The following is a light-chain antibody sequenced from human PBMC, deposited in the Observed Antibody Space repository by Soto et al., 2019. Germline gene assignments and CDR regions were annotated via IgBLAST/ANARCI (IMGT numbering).Light chain of an antibody. CDR2: GAS. Sequence: EIVLTQSPGTLSLSPGERATLSCRASQSVRNNYLAWYQQRPGQAPRLLIYGASSRATGIPDRFSGSGSGADFILTISRLEPEDFAVYYCQQYGSSPRTFGQGTQVEIK. CDR1: QSVRNNY. J-gene: IGKJ1*01. V-gene: IGKV3-20*01. CDR3: QQYGSSPRT.